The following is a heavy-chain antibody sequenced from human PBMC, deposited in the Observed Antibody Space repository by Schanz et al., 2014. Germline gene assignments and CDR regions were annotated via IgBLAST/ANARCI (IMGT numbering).Heavy chain of an antibody. J-gene: IGHJ4*02. CDR3: ARDAVTSVLTPGFYY. V-gene: IGHV3-7*01. Sequence: EVQLVESGGGLVQPGGSLRLSCSASGFTFSSYAMHWVRQAPGKGLEWVANIKQDGSEKYYVDSVKGRFTISRDNAKKSLYLRMNSLRAEDTAVYYCARDAVTSVLTPGFYYWGQGTLXTVSS. CDR2: IKQDGSEK. CDR1: GFTFSSYA. D-gene: IGHD4-17*01.